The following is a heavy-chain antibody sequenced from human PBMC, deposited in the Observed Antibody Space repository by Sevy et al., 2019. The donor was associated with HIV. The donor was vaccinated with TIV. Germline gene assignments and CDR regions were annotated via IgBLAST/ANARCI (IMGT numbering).Heavy chain of an antibody. Sequence: ASVKVSCKASGYTFTSYGISWVRQAPGQGLEWMGWISAYNVNTNYAQKLQGRVTMTTDTSTSTAYMELRSLKSDDTAVYYCARVSWPTIVPAAATGFDHWGQGTLVTVSS. CDR2: ISAYNVNT. V-gene: IGHV1-18*01. CDR3: ARVSWPTIVPAAATGFDH. J-gene: IGHJ5*02. CDR1: GYTFTSYG. D-gene: IGHD2-2*01.